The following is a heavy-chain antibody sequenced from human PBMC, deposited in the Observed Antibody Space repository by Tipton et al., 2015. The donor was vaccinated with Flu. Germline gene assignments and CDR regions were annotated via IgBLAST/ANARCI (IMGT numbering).Heavy chain of an antibody. CDR3: ARGSGSGTYVIFYF. J-gene: IGHJ4*02. V-gene: IGHV4-4*07. CDR2: VYASGST. Sequence: TLSLTCTVPGGSTSSFYWSWTRQPAGKGLEWIGRVYASGSTKYNPSLKSRVTMSVDTSKNEFSLKLSSLTAADTAVYYCARGSGSGTYVIFYFWGQGTLVAVSS. D-gene: IGHD3-10*01. CDR1: GGSTSSFY.